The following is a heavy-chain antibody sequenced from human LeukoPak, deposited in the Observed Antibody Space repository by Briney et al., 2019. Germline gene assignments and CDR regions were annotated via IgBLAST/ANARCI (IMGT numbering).Heavy chain of an antibody. V-gene: IGHV1-46*01. D-gene: IGHD5-18*01. Sequence: GASVEVSCKASGYTFTSYYMHWVRQAPGQGLEWMGIINPSGGSTSYAQKFQGRVTMTRDTSTSTVYMELSSLRSEDTAVYYCARVLGYSYNPYYYYMDVWGKGTTVTVSS. J-gene: IGHJ6*03. CDR1: GYTFTSYY. CDR2: INPSGGST. CDR3: ARVLGYSYNPYYYYMDV.